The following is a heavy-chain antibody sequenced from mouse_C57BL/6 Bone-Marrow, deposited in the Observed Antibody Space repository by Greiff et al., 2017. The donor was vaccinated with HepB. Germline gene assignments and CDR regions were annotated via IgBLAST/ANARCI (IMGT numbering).Heavy chain of an antibody. V-gene: IGHV1-52*01. J-gene: IGHJ2*01. Sequence: QVQLKQPGAELVRPGSSVKLSCKASGYTFTSYWMHWVKQRPIQGLEWIGNIDPSDSETHYNQKFKDKATLTVDKSSSKAYMQLSSLTSEDSAVYYCARAETTVVAPYYFDDWGQGTTLTVSS. CDR3: ARAETTVVAPYYFDD. CDR1: GYTFTSYW. CDR2: IDPSDSET. D-gene: IGHD1-1*01.